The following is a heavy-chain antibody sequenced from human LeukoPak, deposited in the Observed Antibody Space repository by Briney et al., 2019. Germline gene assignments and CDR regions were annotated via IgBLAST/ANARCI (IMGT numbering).Heavy chain of an antibody. CDR1: GFTFSSYA. V-gene: IGHV3-30-3*01. CDR3: ASQHIVGATTDNY. J-gene: IGHJ4*02. D-gene: IGHD1-26*01. Sequence: GGSLRLSCAASGFTFSSYAMHCVRQAPGKGLEWVAVISYDGSKKYYADSVKGRFTISRDNTNNTSYLQMNRLRAEDTAGYYCASQHIVGATTDNYWGQGTLVTVSS. CDR2: ISYDGSKK.